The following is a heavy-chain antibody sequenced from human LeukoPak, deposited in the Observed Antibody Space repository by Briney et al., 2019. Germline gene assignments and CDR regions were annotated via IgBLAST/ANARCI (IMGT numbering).Heavy chain of an antibody. CDR2: INPNSGGT. CDR3: ARVSISGSRLDWFDP. Sequence: ASVKVSCKASGYTFTGYYMHWVRQAPGQGLEWMGWINPNSGGTNYAQKFQGRVTMTRDTSISTAYTELSRLRSDDTAVYYCARVSISGSRLDWFDPWGQGTLVTVSS. CDR1: GYTFTGYY. V-gene: IGHV1-2*02. D-gene: IGHD1-26*01. J-gene: IGHJ5*02.